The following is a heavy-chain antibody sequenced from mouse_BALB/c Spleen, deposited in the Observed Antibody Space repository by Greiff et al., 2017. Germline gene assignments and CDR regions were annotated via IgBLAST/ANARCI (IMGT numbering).Heavy chain of an antibody. Sequence: VQRVESGPELVKPGASVRISCKASGYTFTSYYIHWVKQRPGQGLEWIGWIYPGNVNTKYNEKFKGKATLTADKSSSTAYMQLSSLTSEDSAVYFCAREYGNYFDYWGQGTTLTVSS. D-gene: IGHD2-10*02. CDR3: AREYGNYFDY. CDR2: IYPGNVNT. J-gene: IGHJ2*01. CDR1: GYTFTSYY. V-gene: IGHV1S56*01.